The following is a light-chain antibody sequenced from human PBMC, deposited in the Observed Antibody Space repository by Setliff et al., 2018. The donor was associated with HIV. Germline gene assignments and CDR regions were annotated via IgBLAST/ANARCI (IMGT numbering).Light chain of an antibody. CDR1: SSNIGKNT. Sequence: QSVLTQPLSVSAAPRQRVTISCSGSSSNIGKNTVNWYQQVPGKAPKLLIFYDDLLPSGVSDRFSGSKSGTSASLAVSGLQPEDESIYYCASWDDTLTGPVFGGGTKVTVL. J-gene: IGLJ2*01. V-gene: IGLV1-36*01. CDR3: ASWDDTLTGPV. CDR2: YDD.